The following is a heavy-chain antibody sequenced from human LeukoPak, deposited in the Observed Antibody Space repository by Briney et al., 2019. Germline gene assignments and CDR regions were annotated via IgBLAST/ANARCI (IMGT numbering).Heavy chain of an antibody. CDR3: ARGTGITGTDDAFDI. V-gene: IGHV3-21*01. CDR1: GFTFSSYS. J-gene: IGHJ3*02. Sequence: GGSLRLSCAASGFTFSSYSMNWVRQAPGKGLEWVSSISSSSSYIYYADSVKGRFTISRDNAKNSLYLQMNSLRAEDTAVYYCARGTGITGTDDAFDIWGQGIMVTVTS. CDR2: ISSSSSYI. D-gene: IGHD1-20*01.